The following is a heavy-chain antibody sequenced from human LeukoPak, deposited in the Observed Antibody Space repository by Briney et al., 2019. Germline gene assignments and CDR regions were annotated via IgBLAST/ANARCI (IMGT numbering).Heavy chain of an antibody. CDR2: INPNSGGT. CDR3: ARSKESSSAFDI. CDR1: GYTFTGYY. Sequence: ASVKVSCKASGYTFTGYYMHWVRQAPGQGLEWVGWINPNSGGTNYAQKFQGRVTMTRDTSISTAYMELSRLRSDDTAVYYCARSKESSSAFDIWGQGTMVTVSS. D-gene: IGHD6-6*01. J-gene: IGHJ3*02. V-gene: IGHV1-2*02.